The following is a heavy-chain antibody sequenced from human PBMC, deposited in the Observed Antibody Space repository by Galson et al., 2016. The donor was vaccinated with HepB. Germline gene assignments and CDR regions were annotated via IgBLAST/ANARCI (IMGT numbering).Heavy chain of an antibody. V-gene: IGHV3-66*01. CDR1: GFTVSSNY. Sequence: SLRLSCAASGFTVSSNYMSWVRQAPGKGLEWVSVIYSGGSTYYADSVKGRFTFSRDNSKKTLYLQMNNLRADDTAVYYCARETTTGVIFDFWGQGTMVTVSS. CDR2: IYSGGST. D-gene: IGHD4-23*01. CDR3: ARETTTGVIFDF. J-gene: IGHJ3*01.